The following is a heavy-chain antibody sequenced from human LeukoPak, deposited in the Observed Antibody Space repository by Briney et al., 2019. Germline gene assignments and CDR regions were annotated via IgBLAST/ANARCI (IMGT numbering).Heavy chain of an antibody. Sequence: GPSVKVSCKASGYTFTSYGISWVRQAPGQGLEWMGWISAYNGNTNYAQKLQGRVTMTTDTSTSTAYMELRSLRSDDTAVYYCARVFQNWWELRYAFDIWGQGTMVTVSS. CDR2: ISAYNGNT. V-gene: IGHV1-18*01. CDR1: GYTFTSYG. D-gene: IGHD1-26*01. J-gene: IGHJ3*02. CDR3: ARVFQNWWELRYAFDI.